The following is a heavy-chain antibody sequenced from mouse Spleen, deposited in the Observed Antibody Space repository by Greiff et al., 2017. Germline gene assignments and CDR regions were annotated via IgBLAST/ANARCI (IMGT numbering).Heavy chain of an antibody. CDR2: IYPRDGST. V-gene: IGHV1-85*01. J-gene: IGHJ2*01. D-gene: IGHD2-4*01. CDR1: GYTFTSYD. Sequence: VKVVESGPELVKPGASVKLSCKASGYTFTSYDINWVKQRPGQGLEWIGWIYPRDGSTKYNEKFKGKATLTVDTSSSTAYMELHSLTSEDSAVYFCARHDYDVYFDYWGQGTTLTVSS. CDR3: ARHDYDVYFDY.